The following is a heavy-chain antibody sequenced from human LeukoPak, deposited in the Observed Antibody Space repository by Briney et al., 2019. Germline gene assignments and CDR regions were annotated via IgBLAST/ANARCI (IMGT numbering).Heavy chain of an antibody. Sequence: GASVKVSCKASGYTFTGYYMHWVRQAPGQGLEWMGWINPNSGGTNYAQKFQGRVTMTRDTSISTAYMELSRLRSDDTAVYYCARGRREYSSSWGEMGALSFDPWGQGTLVTVSS. CDR2: INPNSGGT. D-gene: IGHD6-13*01. J-gene: IGHJ5*02. CDR1: GYTFTGYY. V-gene: IGHV1-2*02. CDR3: ARGRREYSSSWGEMGALSFDP.